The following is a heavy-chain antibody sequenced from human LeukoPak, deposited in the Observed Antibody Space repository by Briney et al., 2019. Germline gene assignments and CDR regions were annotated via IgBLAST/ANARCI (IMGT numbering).Heavy chain of an antibody. Sequence: GASVKVSCKASGYTFTSYYMHWVRQAPGQGLEWMGIINPSGGSTSYAQKFQGRVTMTRDTSTSTVYMELSSLRSEDTAVYYCARDPPREYYDILTGYFSQDYYFDHWGQGTLVTVSS. D-gene: IGHD3-9*01. CDR3: ARDPPREYYDILTGYFSQDYYFDH. J-gene: IGHJ4*02. CDR1: GYTFTSYY. V-gene: IGHV1-46*01. CDR2: INPSGGST.